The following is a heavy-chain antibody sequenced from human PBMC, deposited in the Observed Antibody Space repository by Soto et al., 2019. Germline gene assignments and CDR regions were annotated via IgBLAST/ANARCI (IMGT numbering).Heavy chain of an antibody. Sequence: SQTLSLTCAISVDSVSSNSAAWNWIRQSPSRGLEWLGRTYYRSKWYNDYAVSVKSRITINPDTSKNQLSLQLNSVTPEDTAVYYCAREDWNYVYYYYGMDVWGQGTTVTVSS. CDR3: AREDWNYVYYYYGMDV. CDR1: VDSVSSNSAA. V-gene: IGHV6-1*01. D-gene: IGHD1-7*01. J-gene: IGHJ6*02. CDR2: TYYRSKWYN.